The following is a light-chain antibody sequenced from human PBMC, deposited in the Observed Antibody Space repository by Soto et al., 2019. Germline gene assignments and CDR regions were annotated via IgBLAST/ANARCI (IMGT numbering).Light chain of an antibody. Sequence: EIVITQSPSPLSVSPGDRATLSCRATQSLSHHLPWYQQKPGQAPRPLIYGASTRATGIPATFSGSGSGTEFTLTISSLQSEDFAVYYWQQYNNWPPWTVGQGTKVDSK. V-gene: IGKV3-15*01. CDR1: QSLSHH. CDR2: GAS. J-gene: IGKJ1*01. CDR3: QQYNNWPPWT.